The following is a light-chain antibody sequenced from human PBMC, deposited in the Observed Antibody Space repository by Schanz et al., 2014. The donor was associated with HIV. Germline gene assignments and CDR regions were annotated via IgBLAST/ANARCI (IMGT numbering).Light chain of an antibody. CDR1: QSISTH. J-gene: IGKJ3*01. CDR2: GAS. V-gene: IGKV3-20*01. Sequence: EIVLTQSPGTLSLSPGEVGTLSCRASQSISTHLAWYQQKPGQAPTLLIYGASSRATGIPDRFSGSGSGTDFTLTISRLEPEDFAVYYCQHYGSSFGPGTKVDIK. CDR3: QHYGSS.